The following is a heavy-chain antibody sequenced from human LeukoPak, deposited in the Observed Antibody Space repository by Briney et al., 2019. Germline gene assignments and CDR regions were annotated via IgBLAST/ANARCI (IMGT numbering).Heavy chain of an antibody. CDR1: GFTFSNSW. V-gene: IGHV3-7*01. CDR2: MKLDGGEK. D-gene: IGHD3-10*01. CDR3: ARDGSGYSNT. Sequence: PGGSLRLSCAASGFTFSNSWMSWLRQAPGKGLEWVANMKLDGGEKYYLGSVEGRFTISRDNAKNSLHLQMNSLRVEDTAVYFCARDGSGYSNTWGQGTLVTVSS. J-gene: IGHJ4*02.